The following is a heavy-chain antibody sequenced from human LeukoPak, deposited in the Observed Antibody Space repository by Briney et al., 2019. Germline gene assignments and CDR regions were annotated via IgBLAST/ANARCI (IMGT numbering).Heavy chain of an antibody. D-gene: IGHD5-12*01. Sequence: GASVKVSCKASGYTFSGYYIHWVRQAPGQGLEWMGWINPNSGGTNYAQKFQGRVTMTRDTSTTCMELSRLTSDDTAMYYCARAYSGYEAFDYWGQGTLVTVSS. CDR1: GYTFSGYY. CDR2: INPNSGGT. CDR3: ARAYSGYEAFDY. J-gene: IGHJ4*02. V-gene: IGHV1-2*02.